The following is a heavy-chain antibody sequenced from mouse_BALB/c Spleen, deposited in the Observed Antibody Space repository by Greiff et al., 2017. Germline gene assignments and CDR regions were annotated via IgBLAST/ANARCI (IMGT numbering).Heavy chain of an antibody. J-gene: IGHJ3*01. D-gene: IGHD2-1*01. V-gene: IGHV1S137*01. CDR3: ARSDYGNAFAY. Sequence: QVQLKESGAELVRPGVSVKISCKGSGYTFTDYAMHWVKQSHAKSLEWIGVISTYYGDASYNQKFKGKATMTVDKSSSTAYMELARLTSEDSAIYYCARSDYGNAFAYWGQGTLVTVSA. CDR2: ISTYYGDA. CDR1: GYTFTDYA.